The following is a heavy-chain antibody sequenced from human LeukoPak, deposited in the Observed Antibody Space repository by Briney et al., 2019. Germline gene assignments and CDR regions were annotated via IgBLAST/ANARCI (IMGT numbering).Heavy chain of an antibody. Sequence: GGSLRLSCAASGFTFSNYGMHWVRQAPGKGLEWVAVISYDGNYKYYADSVKGRFTISRDQSKNTLYLQMDSLRAEDTAVYYCAKVSGSGSYYGRYYWGQGTLVTVSS. CDR3: AKVSGSGSYYGRYY. CDR2: ISYDGNYK. D-gene: IGHD1-26*01. V-gene: IGHV3-30*18. CDR1: GFTFSNYG. J-gene: IGHJ4*02.